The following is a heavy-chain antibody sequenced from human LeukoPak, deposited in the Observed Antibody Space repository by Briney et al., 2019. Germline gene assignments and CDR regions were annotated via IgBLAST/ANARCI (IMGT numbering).Heavy chain of an antibody. D-gene: IGHD4-17*01. J-gene: IGHJ4*02. Sequence: ASVKVSCKASGYTYTSYGIIWLRQAPGQGLEWMGWISAYNGNTNYAQKFQGRVTMTTDTSTSTASMELRSLRSDDTAVYYCARETTVTSQPFDYWGQGTLATVSS. V-gene: IGHV1-18*01. CDR1: GYTYTSYG. CDR3: ARETTVTSQPFDY. CDR2: ISAYNGNT.